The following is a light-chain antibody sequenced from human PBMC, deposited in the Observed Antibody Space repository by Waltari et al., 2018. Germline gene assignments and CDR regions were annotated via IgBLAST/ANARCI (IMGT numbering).Light chain of an antibody. CDR3: QKYGSLPAT. CDR2: DAS. V-gene: IGKV3-20*01. Sequence: EIVLTQSPGTLSLSPGERATLSCRASQSVRRFLAWYQQKPGQAPRLLIYDASSRATGIPDRFSGSGFGTDFSLTISRLEPEDLAVYYCQKYGSLPATFGQGTKVEIK. CDR1: QSVRRF. J-gene: IGKJ1*01.